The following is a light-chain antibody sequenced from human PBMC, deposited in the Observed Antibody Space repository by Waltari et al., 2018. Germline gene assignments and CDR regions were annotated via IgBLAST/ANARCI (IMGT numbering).Light chain of an antibody. J-gene: IGKJ1*01. Sequence: DIQMTQSPSSLSASVGDRFTIPCRASQSISNNLNWYQQKPGKAPKLLIYATSVLQSGVPSRFSGRGSGTDFTLTISSLQPEDFATYYCQQTYSTWTFGQGTAVEIK. CDR3: QQTYSTWT. CDR1: QSISNN. CDR2: ATS. V-gene: IGKV1-39*01.